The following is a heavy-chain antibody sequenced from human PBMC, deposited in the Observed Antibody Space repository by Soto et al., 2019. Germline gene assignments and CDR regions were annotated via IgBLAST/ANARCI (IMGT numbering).Heavy chain of an antibody. CDR1: GFTFSSYS. CDR2: ISSSSSYI. D-gene: IGHD3-3*01. J-gene: IGHJ4*02. V-gene: IGHV3-21*01. Sequence: EVQLVESGGGLVKPGGSLRLSCAASGFTFSSYSMNSVRQAPGKGLEWVSSISSSSSYIYYADSVKGRFTISRDNAKNSLYLQMNSLRAEDTAVYYCARGTIFGVVTSFDYWGQGTLVTVSS. CDR3: ARGTIFGVVTSFDY.